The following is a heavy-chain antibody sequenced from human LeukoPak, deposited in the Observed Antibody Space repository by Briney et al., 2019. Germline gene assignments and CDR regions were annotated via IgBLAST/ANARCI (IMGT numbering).Heavy chain of an antibody. D-gene: IGHD3-22*01. CDR3: ARAGTLYESSGYYYLDY. Sequence: GGSLRLSCAASGFTFSSYGMHWVRQAPGKGLEWVAVIWYDGSNKYYADSVKGRFTISRDNSKNTLYLQMNSLRAEDTAVYYCARAGTLYESSGYYYLDYWGQGTLVTVSS. V-gene: IGHV3-33*01. J-gene: IGHJ4*02. CDR2: IWYDGSNK. CDR1: GFTFSSYG.